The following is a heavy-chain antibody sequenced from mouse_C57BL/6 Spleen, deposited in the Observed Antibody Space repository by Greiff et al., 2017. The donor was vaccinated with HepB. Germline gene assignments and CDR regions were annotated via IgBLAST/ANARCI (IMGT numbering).Heavy chain of an antibody. V-gene: IGHV10-3*01. CDR3: VRESIYDSNYVECAY. Sequence: EVQLVESGGGLVQPKGSLKLSCAASGFTFNTYAMHWVRQAPGKGLEWVARIRSKSSNYATYYADSVKDRFTISRDDSQSMLYLQMNNLKTEDTAVEYGVRESIYDSNYVECAYWGQGTLVTGAA. D-gene: IGHD2-5*01. CDR1: GFTFNTYA. J-gene: IGHJ3*01. CDR2: IRSKSSNYAT.